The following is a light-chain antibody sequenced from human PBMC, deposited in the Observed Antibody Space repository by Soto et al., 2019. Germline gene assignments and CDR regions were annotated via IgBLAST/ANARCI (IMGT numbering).Light chain of an antibody. CDR2: EVS. CDR1: SSDVGGYNY. V-gene: IGLV2-14*01. J-gene: IGLJ1*01. Sequence: QLVLTQPASVSGSPGQSITISCTGTSSDVGGYNYVSWYQQHPGKAPKLMIYEVSNRPSGVSNRFSGSKSGNTASLTISGLQAEDEADYYCSSYTSSSTHYVFGTGTKLTVL. CDR3: SSYTSSSTHYV.